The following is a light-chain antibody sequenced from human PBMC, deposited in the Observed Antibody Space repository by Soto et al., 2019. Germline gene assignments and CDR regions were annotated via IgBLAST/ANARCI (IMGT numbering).Light chain of an antibody. J-gene: IGLJ1*01. Sequence: QSVLTQPPSASGTPGQSVTISCSGSTSNIGSKTVSWYQQVPGAAPKLLIYSTNQWPSGVPDRFSGSKSGTSASLTISGLQSEDEADYYCATGDDSLHGLYVFGPRTK. CDR1: TSNIGSKT. CDR3: ATGDDSLHGLYV. CDR2: STN. V-gene: IGLV1-44*01.